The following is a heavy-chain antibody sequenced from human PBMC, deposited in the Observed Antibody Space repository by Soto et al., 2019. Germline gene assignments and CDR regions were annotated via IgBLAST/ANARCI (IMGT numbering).Heavy chain of an antibody. CDR3: AREYYYDSSGGSGMDV. V-gene: IGHV3-33*01. J-gene: IGHJ6*02. D-gene: IGHD3-22*01. Sequence: VGSLRLSCAASGFTFSSYGMHWVRQAPGKGLEWVAVIWYDGSNKYYADSVKGRFTISRDNSKNTLYLQMNSLRAEDTAVYYCAREYYYDSSGGSGMDVWDQGTTVTVSS. CDR1: GFTFSSYG. CDR2: IWYDGSNK.